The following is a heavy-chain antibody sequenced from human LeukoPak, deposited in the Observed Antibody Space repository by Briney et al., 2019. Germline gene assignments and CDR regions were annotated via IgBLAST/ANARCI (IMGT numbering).Heavy chain of an antibody. D-gene: IGHD2-2*01. Sequence: PGRSLRLSCAASGFTFSSYAMHWVRQAPGKGLEWVAVISYDGSNKYYADSVKGRFTISRDNSKNTLYLQMNSLRAEDSAVYYCAKSPSRGPGDYWGQGTLVTVSS. J-gene: IGHJ4*02. V-gene: IGHV3-30*04. CDR2: ISYDGSNK. CDR1: GFTFSSYA. CDR3: AKSPSRGPGDY.